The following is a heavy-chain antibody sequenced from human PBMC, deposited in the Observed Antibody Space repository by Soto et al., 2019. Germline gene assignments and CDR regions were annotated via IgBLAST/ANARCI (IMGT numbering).Heavy chain of an antibody. Sequence: SETLSLTCAVSSGSISSSNWWSWVRQPPGKGLEWIGEIYHSGSTNYSPSLKSRVTISVDKSKNQFSLKLSSVTAADTAVYFCAREAQLLLGASDYWGQGTLVTVSS. J-gene: IGHJ4*02. V-gene: IGHV4-4*02. CDR1: SGSISSSNW. CDR2: IYHSGST. CDR3: AREAQLLLGASDY. D-gene: IGHD2-2*01.